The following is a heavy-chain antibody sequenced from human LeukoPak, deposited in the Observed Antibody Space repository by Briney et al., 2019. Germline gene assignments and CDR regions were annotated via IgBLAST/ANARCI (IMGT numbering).Heavy chain of an antibody. J-gene: IGHJ5*02. CDR3: AGAYSSSWYQSNWFDP. CDR2: ISAYNGNT. D-gene: IGHD6-13*01. V-gene: IGHV1-18*01. CDR1: GYTFTSYG. Sequence: ASVKVSCKASGYTFTSYGISWVRQAPGQGLEWMGWISAYNGNTNYAQKLQGRVTMTTDTSTSTAYMELRSLRSDDTAVYYCAGAYSSSWYQSNWFDPWGQGTLVTVSS.